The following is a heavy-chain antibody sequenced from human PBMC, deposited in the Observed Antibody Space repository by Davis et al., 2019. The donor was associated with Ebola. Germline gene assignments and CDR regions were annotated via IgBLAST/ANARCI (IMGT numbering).Heavy chain of an antibody. CDR1: GYTFTSYG. Sequence: ASVKVSCKASGYTFTSYGISWVRQAPGQGLEWMGWISAYNGNTNYAQKLQGRVTMTTDTSTSTAHMELSSLRSEDTAVYYCAREEIVVVAANRYYYYGMDVWGKGTTVTVSS. D-gene: IGHD2-15*01. CDR3: AREEIVVVAANRYYYYGMDV. CDR2: ISAYNGNT. V-gene: IGHV1-18*01. J-gene: IGHJ6*04.